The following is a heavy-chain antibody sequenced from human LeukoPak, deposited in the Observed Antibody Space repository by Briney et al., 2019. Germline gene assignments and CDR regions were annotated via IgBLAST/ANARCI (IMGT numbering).Heavy chain of an antibody. CDR1: GFTFSSYA. D-gene: IGHD2-15*01. V-gene: IGHV3-23*01. J-gene: IGHJ4*02. Sequence: GGSLRLSCAASGFTFSSYAISWVRQAPGKGLEWVSAISGSGGSTYYADSVKGRFTISRDNSKNTLYLQMNSLRAEDTAVYYCASPLGYCSGGSCLHFDYWGQGTLVTVSS. CDR2: ISGSGGST. CDR3: ASPLGYCSGGSCLHFDY.